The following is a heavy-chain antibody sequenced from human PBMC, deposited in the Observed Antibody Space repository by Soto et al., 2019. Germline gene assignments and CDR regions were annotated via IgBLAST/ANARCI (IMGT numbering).Heavy chain of an antibody. CDR1: GDSVSSNSAA. CDR2: TYYRSKWYN. V-gene: IGHV6-1*01. CDR3: ARGRIAAAGRAYCYYYCMDV. J-gene: IGHJ6*02. D-gene: IGHD6-13*01. Sequence: SQTLSLTCAISGDSVSSNSAAWNWIRQSPSRGLEWLGRTYYRSKWYNDYAVSVKSRITINPDTSKNQFSLQLNSVTPEDTAVYYCARGRIAAAGRAYCYYYCMDVWGQGTTVTVSS.